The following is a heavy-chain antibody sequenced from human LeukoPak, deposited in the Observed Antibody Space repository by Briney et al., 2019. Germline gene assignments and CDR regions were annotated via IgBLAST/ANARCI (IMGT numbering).Heavy chain of an antibody. CDR2: IYYTGST. V-gene: IGHV4-59*01. Sequence: SETLSLTCTVSGDSISSSYWSWIRQPPGKGLEWIGFIYYTGSTNYNPSLKSRVTISVDTSKSQFSLKLSSVTAADTAVYYCAQDSSNWANFDYWGQGTLVTVSS. J-gene: IGHJ4*02. CDR3: AQDSSNWANFDY. D-gene: IGHD6-13*01. CDR1: GDSISSSY.